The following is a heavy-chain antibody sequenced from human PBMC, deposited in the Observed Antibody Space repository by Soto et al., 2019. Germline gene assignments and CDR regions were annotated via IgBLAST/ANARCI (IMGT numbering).Heavy chain of an antibody. V-gene: IGHV4-34*01. CDR3: ARGRYYDSSGYYYFDY. Sequence: LSLTCAVYGGSFSGYCWSWIRQPPGKGLEWIGEINHSGSTNYNPSLKSRVTISVDTSKNQFSLKLSSVTAADTAVYYCARGRYYDSSGYYYFDYWGQGTLVTVSS. CDR2: INHSGST. D-gene: IGHD3-22*01. CDR1: GGSFSGYC. J-gene: IGHJ4*02.